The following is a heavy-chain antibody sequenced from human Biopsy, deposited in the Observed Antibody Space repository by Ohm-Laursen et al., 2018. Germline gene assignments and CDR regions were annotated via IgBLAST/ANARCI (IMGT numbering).Heavy chain of an antibody. CDR3: AKGQVVVGAFDI. J-gene: IGHJ3*02. D-gene: IGHD2-15*01. CDR2: LSGSGGST. CDR1: GFTFNTYA. V-gene: IGHV3-23*01. Sequence: GSLRLSCAASGFTFNTYAMTWVRQAPGKGLEWVSGLSGSGGSTFYADSVRGRFTISRDNSENTLYLQMNSLRAEDTAVYYCAKGQVVVGAFDIWGQGTVVTVSS.